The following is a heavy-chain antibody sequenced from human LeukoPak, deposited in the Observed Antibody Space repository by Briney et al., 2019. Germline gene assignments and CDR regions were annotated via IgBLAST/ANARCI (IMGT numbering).Heavy chain of an antibody. CDR3: ATAKGYSSGWSHY. Sequence: GASVKVSCKASGGTFSSYAISWVRQAPGQGLEWMGRIIPILGIANYAQKFQGRVTITADKSTSTAYMELSSLRSEDTAVYYCATAKGYSSGWSHYWGQGTLVTVSS. CDR1: GGTFSSYA. V-gene: IGHV1-69*04. J-gene: IGHJ4*02. D-gene: IGHD6-19*01. CDR2: IIPILGIA.